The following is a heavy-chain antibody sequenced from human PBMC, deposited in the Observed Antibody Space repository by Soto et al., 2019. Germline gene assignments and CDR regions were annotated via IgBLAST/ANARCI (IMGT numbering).Heavy chain of an antibody. Sequence: GASVKVSCKASGGTFSSYAISWVRQAPGQGLEWMGGIIPIFGTANYAQKFQGRVTITADESTSTAYMELSSLRSEDTAVYYCAREAGLLPDAFDIWVQGTMVTVSS. CDR3: AREAGLLPDAFDI. D-gene: IGHD2-15*01. V-gene: IGHV1-69*13. J-gene: IGHJ3*02. CDR1: GGTFSSYA. CDR2: IIPIFGTA.